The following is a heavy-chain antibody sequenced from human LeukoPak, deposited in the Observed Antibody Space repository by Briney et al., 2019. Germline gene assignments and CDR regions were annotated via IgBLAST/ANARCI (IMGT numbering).Heavy chain of an antibody. CDR1: GYTFIHYY. CDR2: MNPNNGDT. J-gene: IGHJ4*02. V-gene: IGHV1-2*02. Sequence: EASVKVSCKASGYTFIHYYIHWMRQAPGQGLEWMGWMNPNNGDTKYAQKFQGRVTMTRDTPLSTAYMELSRLKSDDTAVYYCARVNAGPDHWGQGTLVTVSS. D-gene: IGHD2-2*01. CDR3: ARVNAGPDH.